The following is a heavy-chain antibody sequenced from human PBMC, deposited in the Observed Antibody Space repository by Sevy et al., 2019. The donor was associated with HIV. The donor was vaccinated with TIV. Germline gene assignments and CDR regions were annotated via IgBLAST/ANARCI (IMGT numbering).Heavy chain of an antibody. Sequence: GGSLRLSCAASGFTFSDYHMNWIRQAPGKGLVWVSYISGISTYINYADSVKGRFTISRDNAKNTLFLEMNSLRAEDTPVYYCARRVTAHDGFDIWGQGTMVTVSS. CDR2: ISGISTYI. CDR3: ARRVTAHDGFDI. D-gene: IGHD5-18*01. J-gene: IGHJ3*02. CDR1: GFTFSDYH. V-gene: IGHV3-11*06.